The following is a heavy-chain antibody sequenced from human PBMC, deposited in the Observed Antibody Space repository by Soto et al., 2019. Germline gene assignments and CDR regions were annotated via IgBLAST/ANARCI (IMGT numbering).Heavy chain of an antibody. CDR2: ISAYNGNT. CDR1: GYTFTSYG. D-gene: IGHD2-15*01. Sequence: ASVKVSCKASGYTFTSYGISWVRQAPGQGLEWMGWISAYNGNTSYAQKLQGRVTMTTDTSTSTAYMELRSLRSDDTAVYYCARDLVVVVAATRRGYYYYGMDVWGQGTTVTVSS. V-gene: IGHV1-18*01. CDR3: ARDLVVVVAATRRGYYYYGMDV. J-gene: IGHJ6*02.